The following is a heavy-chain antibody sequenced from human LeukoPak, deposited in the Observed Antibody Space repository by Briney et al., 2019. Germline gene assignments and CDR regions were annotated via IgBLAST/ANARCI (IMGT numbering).Heavy chain of an antibody. CDR3: AKAGLIVVVITLFDY. D-gene: IGHD3-22*01. CDR2: INSDGINT. J-gene: IGHJ4*02. CDR1: GFTFSNYW. V-gene: IGHV3-74*01. Sequence: GGSLRLSCAASGFTFSNYWMHWVRQAPGKGLVWVSRINSDGINTSYADSVKGRFTISRDNSKNTLYLQMNSLRAEDTAVYYCAKAGLIVVVITLFDYWGQGTLVTVSS.